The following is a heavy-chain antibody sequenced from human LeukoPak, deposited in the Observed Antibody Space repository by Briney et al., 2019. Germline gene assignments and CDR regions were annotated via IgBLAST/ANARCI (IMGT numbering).Heavy chain of an antibody. Sequence: GSLRLSCVASGFNFNIYAMCWVRQAPGKGLEWASAISGGSATGVITHYADSVKGRFTISRDNSKNTLYLQMNSLRAEDTAVYYCANNWNFDNWGQGTLVTVSS. CDR3: ANNWNFDN. J-gene: IGHJ4*02. CDR1: GFNFNIYA. V-gene: IGHV3-23*01. D-gene: IGHD1-1*01. CDR2: ISGGSATGVIT.